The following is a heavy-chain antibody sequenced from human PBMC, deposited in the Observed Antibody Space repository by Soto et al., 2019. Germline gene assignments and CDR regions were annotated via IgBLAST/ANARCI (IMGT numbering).Heavy chain of an antibody. Sequence: PGGSLRLSCAASGFTFSSYAMHWVRQAPGKGLEWVAVISYDGSNKYYADSVKGRFTISRDNSKNTLYLQMNSLRAEDTAVYYYARERTIWPFVELAVDYRGPGIRVNVSS. CDR2: ISYDGSNK. CDR3: ARERTIWPFVELAVDY. CDR1: GFTFSSYA. D-gene: IGHD1-26*01. J-gene: IGHJ4*02. V-gene: IGHV3-30-3*01.